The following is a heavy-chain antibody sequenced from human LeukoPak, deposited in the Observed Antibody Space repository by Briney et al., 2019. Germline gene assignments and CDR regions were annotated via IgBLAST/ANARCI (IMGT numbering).Heavy chain of an antibody. CDR3: ARVGKNGWDFDH. J-gene: IGHJ4*02. D-gene: IGHD6-19*01. CDR1: GFTFSAYW. V-gene: IGHV3-7*01. CDR2: IIEGGDLK. Sequence: GESLRLSCAASGFTFSAYWVTWVRQAPGKGLAWVANIIEGGDLKYYVDSVKGRFTISRDNTKNSLYLQMTSLRADDTAVYYCARVGKNGWDFDHWGQGTLVTVSS.